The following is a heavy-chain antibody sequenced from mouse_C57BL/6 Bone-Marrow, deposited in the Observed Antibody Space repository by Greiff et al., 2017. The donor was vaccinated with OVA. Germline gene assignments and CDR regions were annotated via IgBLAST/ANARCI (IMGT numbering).Heavy chain of an antibody. J-gene: IGHJ3*01. CDR2: IHPNSGST. CDR1: GYTFTSYW. D-gene: IGHD1-1*01. Sequence: VQLQQPGAELVKPGASVKLSCKASGYTFTSYWMHWVKQRPGQGLEWIGMIHPNSGSTNYNEKFKSKATLTVDKSSSTAYMQLSSLTSEDSAVYYCARESSSYCAWFAYWGQGTLVTVSA. CDR3: ARESSSYCAWFAY. V-gene: IGHV1-64*01.